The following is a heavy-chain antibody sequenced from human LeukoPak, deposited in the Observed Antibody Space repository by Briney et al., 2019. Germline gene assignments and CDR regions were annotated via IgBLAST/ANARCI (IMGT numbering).Heavy chain of an antibody. CDR2: INPNSGGT. CDR1: GYTFTGHY. CDR3: ARGATAGTGDLSY. D-gene: IGHD7-27*01. J-gene: IGHJ4*02. V-gene: IGHV1-2*06. Sequence: ASVKVSCKASGYTFTGHYMHWVRQAAGQGLEWMGRINPNSGGTNYAQKFQGRVTMTRDTSISTAYMELSRLRSDDTAVYYCARGATAGTGDLSYWGQGTLVTVSS.